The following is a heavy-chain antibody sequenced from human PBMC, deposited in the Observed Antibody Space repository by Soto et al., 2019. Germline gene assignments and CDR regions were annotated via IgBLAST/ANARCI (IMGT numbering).Heavy chain of an antibody. D-gene: IGHD1-26*01. CDR2: INQSGST. CDR1: GGSFSGYY. Sequence: HVQLQQWGAGLLKPSETLSLTCTVSGGSFSGYYWSWIRQPPGKGLEWIGEINQSGSTNYNPSLKGRVITSVDTSKNQFSLKLSSVTAADTAVYYCARYSTAQWELGFMAFEIWGQGTMVTVSS. V-gene: IGHV4-34*01. J-gene: IGHJ3*02. CDR3: ARYSTAQWELGFMAFEI.